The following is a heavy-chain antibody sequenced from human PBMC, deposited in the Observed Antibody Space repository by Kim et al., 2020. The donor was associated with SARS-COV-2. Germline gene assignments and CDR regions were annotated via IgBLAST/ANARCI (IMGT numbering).Heavy chain of an antibody. J-gene: IGHJ3*02. V-gene: IGHV4-31*03. Sequence: SETLSLTCTVSGGPISSGGYYWSWIHQHPGKGLEWIGYIYYSGSTYYNPSLKSRVTISVDTSKNQFSLKLSSVTAADTAVYYCARDLAGAFDIWGQGTMVTVSS. D-gene: IGHD6-19*01. CDR2: IYYSGST. CDR3: ARDLAGAFDI. CDR1: GGPISSGGYY.